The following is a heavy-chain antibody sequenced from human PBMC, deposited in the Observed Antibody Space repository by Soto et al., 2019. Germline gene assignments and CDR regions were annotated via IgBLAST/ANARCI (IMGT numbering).Heavy chain of an antibody. D-gene: IGHD3-3*01. J-gene: IGHJ6*03. V-gene: IGHV1-3*01. CDR3: ARSGRGRVSVGVDFWSGYPSYYYYYMDV. Sequence: ASVKVCCKASGYTFTSYAMHWVRKDPGQRLEWMGWINAGNGNTKYSQKFQGRVTITRDTSASTAYMELSSLRSEDTAVYYCARSGRGRVSVGVDFWSGYPSYYYYYMDVWGKGTTVTVSS. CDR2: INAGNGNT. CDR1: GYTFTSYA.